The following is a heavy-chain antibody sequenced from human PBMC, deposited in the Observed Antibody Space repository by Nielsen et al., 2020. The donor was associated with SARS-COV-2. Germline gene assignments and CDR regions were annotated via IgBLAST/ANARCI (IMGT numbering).Heavy chain of an antibody. Sequence: SETLSLTCTVSGGSISSGGYYWSWIRHHPGKGLEWIGYIYFSGRTCCNPSLKSRVTISVDTSKNQFSLSLRSVTAADTAVYYCARESSGYDHYNYGMNVWGQGTTVTVSS. CDR3: ARESSGYDHYNYGMNV. CDR2: IYFSGRT. J-gene: IGHJ6*02. D-gene: IGHD5-12*01. V-gene: IGHV4-31*03. CDR1: GGSISSGGYY.